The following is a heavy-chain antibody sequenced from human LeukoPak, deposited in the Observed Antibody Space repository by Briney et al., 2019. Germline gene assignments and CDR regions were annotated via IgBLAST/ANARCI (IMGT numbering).Heavy chain of an antibody. CDR3: ATSLDTAAGPY. J-gene: IGHJ4*02. Sequence: PGGSLRLSCAASGFSFSTYWMTWVRQAPGKGLEWLANIRYDGSATYYVDSVKGRFTISRDNAKNSLFLQMNSLRVEDTALYYCATSLDTAAGPYWGRGTLVTVSS. CDR1: GFSFSTYW. V-gene: IGHV3-7*01. D-gene: IGHD5-18*01. CDR2: IRYDGSAT.